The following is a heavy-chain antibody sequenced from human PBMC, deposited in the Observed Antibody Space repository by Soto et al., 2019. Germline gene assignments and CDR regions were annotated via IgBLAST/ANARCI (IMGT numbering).Heavy chain of an antibody. V-gene: IGHV1-3*01. CDR3: ASIDSSGYYGDAFDI. Sequence: ASVKVSCKASGYTFTSYAMHWVRQAPGQRLEWMGWINAGNGNTKYSQKFQGRVTITRDTSASTAYMELRSLRSDDTAVYYCASIDSSGYYGDAFDIWGQGTMVTVSS. D-gene: IGHD3-22*01. J-gene: IGHJ3*02. CDR2: INAGNGNT. CDR1: GYTFTSYA.